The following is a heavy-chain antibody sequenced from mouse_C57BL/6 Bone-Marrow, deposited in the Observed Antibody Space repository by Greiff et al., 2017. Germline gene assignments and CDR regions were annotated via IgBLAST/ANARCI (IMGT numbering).Heavy chain of an antibody. CDR3: AVNWDLWYFDV. Sequence: VQLQQPGAELVKPGASVTLSCKASGYTFTSYWMQWVKQRPGQGLEWIGEIDPSDSYTNYNQKFKGKATLTVDTSSSTAYMQLSSLTSEDAAVYYCAVNWDLWYFDVWGTGTTVTVSS. CDR1: GYTFTSYW. D-gene: IGHD4-1*01. V-gene: IGHV1-50*01. J-gene: IGHJ1*03. CDR2: IDPSDSYT.